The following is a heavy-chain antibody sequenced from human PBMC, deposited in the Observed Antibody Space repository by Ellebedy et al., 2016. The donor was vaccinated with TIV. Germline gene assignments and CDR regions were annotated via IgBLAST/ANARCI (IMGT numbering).Heavy chain of an antibody. V-gene: IGHV3-48*04. Sequence: PGGSLRLSCAASGFTISSYSMNWVRQAPGKGLEWVSYITSSSSSLYYADPVTCRFTISRDNAKNSLSLQMDSLRAEDTAVYYCARAKNYYMDVWGKGTTVTVSS. J-gene: IGHJ6*03. CDR1: GFTISSYS. CDR2: ITSSSSSL. CDR3: ARAKNYYMDV.